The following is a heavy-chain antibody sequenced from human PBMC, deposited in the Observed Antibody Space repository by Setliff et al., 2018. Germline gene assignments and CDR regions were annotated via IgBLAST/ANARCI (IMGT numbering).Heavy chain of an antibody. CDR1: GYSLTNYG. CDR2: NSV. V-gene: IGHV1-18*03. Sequence: GASVKVSCKTSGYSLTNYGINWVRQAPGQGLEWMGWNSVYAREFQGRVTMTIDTPTSTAYMELRSLRSDDMAVYYCARAETWAVAGIFWFDPWGQGTLVTVSS. CDR3: ARAETWAVAGIFWFDP. J-gene: IGHJ5*02. D-gene: IGHD6-19*01.